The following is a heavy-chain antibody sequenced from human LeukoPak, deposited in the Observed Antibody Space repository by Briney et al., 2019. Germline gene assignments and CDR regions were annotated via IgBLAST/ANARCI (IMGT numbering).Heavy chain of an antibody. D-gene: IGHD3-22*01. V-gene: IGHV3-48*04. CDR3: AREGDYYDSSGYYRPRHFDY. CDR1: GLTFSSYS. CDR2: ISSSSSTI. Sequence: GGSLRLSCAASGLTFSSYSMNWVRQAPGKGLEWVSYISSSSSTIYYADSVKGRFTISRDNAKNSLYLQMNSLRAEDTAVYYCAREGDYYDSSGYYRPRHFDYWGQGTLVTVSS. J-gene: IGHJ4*02.